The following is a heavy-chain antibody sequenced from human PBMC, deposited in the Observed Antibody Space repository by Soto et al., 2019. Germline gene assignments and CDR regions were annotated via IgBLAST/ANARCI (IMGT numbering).Heavy chain of an antibody. J-gene: IGHJ4*02. CDR1: GVSLTTSGVG. D-gene: IGHD3-10*01. V-gene: IGHV2-5*02. Sequence: QITLKESGPTLVRPTQTLTLTCTFSGVSLTTSGVGVGCIRQPPGKALEWLAVIYWDDDKRYSSSLKSRLTITKDTSNYQVVLTMTNMDPVDTATYYCAHHPYYGLGSYSFDFWGQGTLVTVSS. CDR3: AHHPYYGLGSYSFDF. CDR2: IYWDDDK.